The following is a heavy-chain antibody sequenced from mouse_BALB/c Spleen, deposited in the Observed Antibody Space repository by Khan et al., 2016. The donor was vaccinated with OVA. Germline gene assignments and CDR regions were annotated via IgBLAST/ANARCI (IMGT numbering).Heavy chain of an antibody. D-gene: IGHD1-1*01. V-gene: IGHV3-8*02. J-gene: IGHJ4*01. Sequence: EVQLVESGPSLVKPSQTLSLSCSVTGDSITSGFWNWIRKFPGNKFEYLGYITYSGNIYYNLSLKSRISITRDTSKSQYYLQLNSVTTEDTATYYCARSYGSWAMDYWGQGTSVTVSS. CDR2: ITYSGNI. CDR3: ARSYGSWAMDY. CDR1: GDSITSGF.